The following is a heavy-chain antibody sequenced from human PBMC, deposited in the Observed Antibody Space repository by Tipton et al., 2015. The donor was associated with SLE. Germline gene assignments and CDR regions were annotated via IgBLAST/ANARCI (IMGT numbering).Heavy chain of an antibody. CDR1: GGSFSGYY. V-gene: IGHV4-34*01. CDR2: INHSGST. CDR3: AREDYGGKGDAFDI. J-gene: IGHJ3*02. Sequence: TLSLTCAVYGGSFSGYYWSWIRQPPGKGLEWIGEINHSGSTNYNPSLKSRVIISVDTSKNQFSLKLSSVTAADTAVYYCAREDYGGKGDAFDIWGQGTMVTISS. D-gene: IGHD4-23*01.